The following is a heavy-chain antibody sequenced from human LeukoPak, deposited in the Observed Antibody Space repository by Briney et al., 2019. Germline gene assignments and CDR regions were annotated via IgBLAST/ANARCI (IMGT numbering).Heavy chain of an antibody. CDR1: GGSISSGDYY. CDR2: IYYSGST. Sequence: SETLSLTCTVSGGSISSGDYYWSWIRQPPGKGLEWIGYIYYSGSTYYNSSLKSRVTISVDTSKNQFSLKLSSVTAADTAVYYCARGVTVGFGEYWGQGTLVTVSS. D-gene: IGHD3-10*01. CDR3: ARGVTVGFGEY. J-gene: IGHJ4*02. V-gene: IGHV4-30-4*01.